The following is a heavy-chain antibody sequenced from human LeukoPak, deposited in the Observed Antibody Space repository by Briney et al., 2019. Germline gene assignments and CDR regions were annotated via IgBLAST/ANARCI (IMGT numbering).Heavy chain of an antibody. D-gene: IGHD1-26*01. CDR3: AKDNFGSGSYFDN. CDR2: ISGARTGK. CDR1: GCTFHCYA. V-gene: IGHV3-43*02. Sequence: GSRRLSCSASGCTFHCYAMHWFLQAPGKSLESVSIISGARTGKYYADSVKGRFTISRDNRKTSLYLQMNSLRTEDTALYYCAKDNFGSGSYFDNWGQGTLVTVSS. J-gene: IGHJ4*02.